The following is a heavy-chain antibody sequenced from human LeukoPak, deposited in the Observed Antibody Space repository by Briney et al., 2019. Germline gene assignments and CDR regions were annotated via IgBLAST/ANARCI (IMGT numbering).Heavy chain of an antibody. V-gene: IGHV6-1*01. Sequence: SQTLSLTCAISGDSVSSDSAAWNWIRQSPSRGLEWLGRTYYRSKWYNDYSASVRSRITINPDTSKNQFSLQLNSVTPEDTAVYYCARAVAGTEGWFNSWGQGTLVTVSS. CDR2: TYYRSKWYN. CDR3: ARAVAGTEGWFNS. CDR1: GDSVSSDSAA. J-gene: IGHJ5*01. D-gene: IGHD1-1*01.